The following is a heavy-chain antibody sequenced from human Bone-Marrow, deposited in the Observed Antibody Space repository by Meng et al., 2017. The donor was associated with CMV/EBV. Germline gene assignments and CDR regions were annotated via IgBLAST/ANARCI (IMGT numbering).Heavy chain of an antibody. Sequence: SETLSLTCTVSGDSISSGSHYWSWIRQPPGKGLEWIGSIYYSGSSYYNPSLKSRVTISVDTSKNQFSLKLSSVTAADTAVYYCARPGMKAFDIWGEGTMVTVSS. V-gene: IGHV4-39*01. J-gene: IGHJ3*02. CDR2: IYYSGSS. CDR3: ARPGMKAFDI. D-gene: IGHD3-10*01. CDR1: GDSISSGSHY.